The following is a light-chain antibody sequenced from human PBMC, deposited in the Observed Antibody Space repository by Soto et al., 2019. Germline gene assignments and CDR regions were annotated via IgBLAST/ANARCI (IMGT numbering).Light chain of an antibody. CDR3: QQYDDLPIT. CDR2: AAS. V-gene: IGKV1-33*01. Sequence: DIQMTQSQSSLSASVGDTVTISFQASQDISHYLNWYQQKPGKALKLLIYAASNLHPGVPSRFRGSGSGTEFSFNITSLQPEDVATYYCQQYDDLPITFGQGTRLEI. J-gene: IGKJ5*01. CDR1: QDISHY.